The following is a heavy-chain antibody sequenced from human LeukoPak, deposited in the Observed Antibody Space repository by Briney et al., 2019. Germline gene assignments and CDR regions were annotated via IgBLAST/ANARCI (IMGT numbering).Heavy chain of an antibody. J-gene: IGHJ4*02. V-gene: IGHV3-30-3*01. CDR2: ISYDGSNK. Sequence: GRSLRLSCAASGFTFSSYAMHWVRQVPGKGLEWVAVISYDGSNKYYADSVKGRFTISRDNSKNTLYLQMNSLRAEDTAVYYCARGTTLKTYYYDSSATFDYWGQGTLVTVSS. CDR3: ARGTTLKTYYYDSSATFDY. D-gene: IGHD3-22*01. CDR1: GFTFSSYA.